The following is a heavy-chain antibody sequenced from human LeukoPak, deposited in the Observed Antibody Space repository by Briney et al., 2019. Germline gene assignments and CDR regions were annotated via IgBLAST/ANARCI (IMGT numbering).Heavy chain of an antibody. D-gene: IGHD6-19*01. J-gene: IGHJ4*02. CDR3: ATYGIGVAALDY. Sequence: PGGSLRLSCAASGFTFSSYSMNWVRQAPGKGLEWVSYISSGSGSSIYYADSVKGRFSISRDNAKNSLYLQMNSLRDEDTAVYYCATYGIGVAALDYWGQGTLVTVSS. CDR2: ISSGSGSSI. V-gene: IGHV3-48*02. CDR1: GFTFSSYS.